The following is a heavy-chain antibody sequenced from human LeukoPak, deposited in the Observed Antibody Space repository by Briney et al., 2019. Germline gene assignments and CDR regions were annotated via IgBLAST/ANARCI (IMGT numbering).Heavy chain of an antibody. J-gene: IGHJ2*01. V-gene: IGHV3-53*01. CDR1: GFTVSSNY. D-gene: IGHD2-15*01. CDR2: IYSGGST. CDR3: ARDALSLPGYCSGGSCYDAYWYFDL. Sequence: GGSLRLSCAASGFTVSSNYMSWVRQAPGKGLEWVSVIYSGGSTYYADSVKGRFTISRDNSKNTLYLQMNSLRAEDTAVYYCARDALSLPGYCSGGSCYDAYWYFDLWGRGTLVTVSS.